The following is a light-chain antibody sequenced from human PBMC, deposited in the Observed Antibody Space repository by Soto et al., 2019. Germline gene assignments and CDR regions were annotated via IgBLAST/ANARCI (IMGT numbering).Light chain of an antibody. CDR3: QQYGSSPPWT. V-gene: IGKV3-20*01. CDR2: GAA. CDR1: QNVRTNY. Sequence: EIVLTQSPGTLSLSPGERVTLSCSASQNVRTNYLAWYQQKPGQAPRLLIYGAASRASGIPDRFSGSGSGTDFSLTISRLEPEDFAVYYCQQYGSSPPWTFGQGTKVDIK. J-gene: IGKJ1*01.